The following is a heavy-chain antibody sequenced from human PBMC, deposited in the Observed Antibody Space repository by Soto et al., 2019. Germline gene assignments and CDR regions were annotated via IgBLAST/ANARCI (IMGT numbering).Heavy chain of an antibody. J-gene: IGHJ6*02. Sequence: SETLSLTCAVYGGSFGGYYGSWIRQPPGKGLEWIGEINHSGSTTYNPSLKSRVTISVDTSKNQFSLKLSSVTAADTAVYYCARGGSTVTQDFSRNYYYGMDVWGQGTTVTVSS. D-gene: IGHD4-4*01. CDR3: ARGGSTVTQDFSRNYYYGMDV. CDR1: GGSFGGYY. CDR2: INHSGST. V-gene: IGHV4-34*01.